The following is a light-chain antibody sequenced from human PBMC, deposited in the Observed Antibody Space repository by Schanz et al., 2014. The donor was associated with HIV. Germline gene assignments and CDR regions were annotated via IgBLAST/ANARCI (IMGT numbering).Light chain of an antibody. V-gene: IGLV2-8*01. CDR3: AAWDDNLNAWV. Sequence: QSALTQPPSASGSPGQSVTISCTGTSSDVGGYNHVSWYQQHPGKAPKLMIYEVIKRPSGVPDRFSGSKSGTSASLAISGLESDDEATHYCAAWDDNLNAWVSGGGTKLTVL. J-gene: IGLJ3*02. CDR1: SSDVGGYNH. CDR2: EVI.